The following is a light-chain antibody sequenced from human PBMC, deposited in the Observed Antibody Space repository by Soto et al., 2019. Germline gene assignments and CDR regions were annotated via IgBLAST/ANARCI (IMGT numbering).Light chain of an antibody. CDR2: DDN. CDR1: SSNIGGNS. V-gene: IGLV1-51*01. Sequence: QSVLAQPPSVSAAPGQKVTISCSGSSSNIGGNSVSWYQQLPGTAPRLLIYDDNKRPSGIPDRFSGSKSGTSATLGISGLQGEDEADYYCSAYTVSRPYVFGTGTKGTVL. CDR3: SAYTVSRPYV. J-gene: IGLJ1*01.